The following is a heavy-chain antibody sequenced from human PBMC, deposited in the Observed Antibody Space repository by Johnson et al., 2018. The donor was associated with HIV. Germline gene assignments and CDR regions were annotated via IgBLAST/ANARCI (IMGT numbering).Heavy chain of an antibody. D-gene: IGHD6-13*01. V-gene: IGHV3-66*01. J-gene: IGHJ3*02. Sequence: VQLVESGGGLVKPGGSLRLSCAASGFTFSHAWMNWVRQAPGKGLEWVSVIYSGGSKYYADSVKGRFTISRDNSKNTLYLQMNSLRAEDTAVYYCARGWQQRAFDIWGQGTMVTVSS. CDR3: ARGWQQRAFDI. CDR2: IYSGGSK. CDR1: GFTFSHAW.